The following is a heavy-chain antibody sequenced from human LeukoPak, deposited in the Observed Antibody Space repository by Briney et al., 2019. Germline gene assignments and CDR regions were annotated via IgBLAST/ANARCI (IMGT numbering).Heavy chain of an antibody. Sequence: SETLSLTCAVYGGSFSGYYWSWIRQPPGKGLEWIGEINHSGSTYYNPSLKSRVTISVDTSKNQFSLKLSSVTAADTAVYYCASYCSSTSCQALDYWGRGTLVTVSS. J-gene: IGHJ4*02. CDR2: INHSGST. D-gene: IGHD2-2*01. CDR1: GGSFSGYY. CDR3: ASYCSSTSCQALDY. V-gene: IGHV4-34*01.